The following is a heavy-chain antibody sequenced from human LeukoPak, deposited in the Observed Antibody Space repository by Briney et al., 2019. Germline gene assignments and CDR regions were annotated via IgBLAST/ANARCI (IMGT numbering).Heavy chain of an antibody. V-gene: IGHV3-30*02. CDR1: GFTFSNYG. Sequence: PGGSLRLPCAASGFTFSNYGMHLVRQAPGKGLEWVALIVSDGSNKYYADSVKGRFTISRDNSKNTLYLQMNSLRAEDTAVYYCAKPEAVAGTGSWFFDYWGQGTLVTVSS. CDR3: AKPEAVAGTGSWFFDY. J-gene: IGHJ4*02. D-gene: IGHD6-19*01. CDR2: IVSDGSNK.